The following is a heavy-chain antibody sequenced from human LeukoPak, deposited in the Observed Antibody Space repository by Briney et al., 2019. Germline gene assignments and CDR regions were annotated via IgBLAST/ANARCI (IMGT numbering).Heavy chain of an antibody. V-gene: IGHV4-34*01. CDR2: INHSGST. D-gene: IGHD3-9*01. CDR3: ARVLGSQGDILPGRESNWVDP. Sequence: SEALSLTCAVYGGSFSSYYWSWIRQPPGKGLEWIGEINHSGSTNYNPSLKSRVTISVDTSKNQFSLKLSSVTAADTAVYYCARVLGSQGDILPGRESNWVDPWGQGTLVTVSS. J-gene: IGHJ5*02. CDR1: GGSFSSYY.